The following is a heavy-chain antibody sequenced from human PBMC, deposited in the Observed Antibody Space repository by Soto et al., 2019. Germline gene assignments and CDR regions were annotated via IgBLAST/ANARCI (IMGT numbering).Heavy chain of an antibody. V-gene: IGHV1-3*01. D-gene: IGHD1-26*01. CDR1: GYTNTSYA. J-gene: IGHJ6*03. Sequence: ASVKVSCKASGYTNTSYAMHWVRQAHGQRLEWMGWINAGNGNTKYSQKFQGRVTITRDTSASTAYMELSSLRSEDTAVYYCARQGVGDYYYYMDVWGKGTTVTVSS. CDR3: ARQGVGDYYYYMDV. CDR2: INAGNGNT.